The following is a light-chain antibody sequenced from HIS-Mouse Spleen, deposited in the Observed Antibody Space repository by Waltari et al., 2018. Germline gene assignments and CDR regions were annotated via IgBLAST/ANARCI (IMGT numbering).Light chain of an antibody. J-gene: IGLJ2*01. CDR2: EVS. Sequence: QSALTQPASVSGSPGQSITIPCTGTSSDVGGYNYVSWYQQHPGKAPKLMIYEVSNRPSGVTDRFSGSKSGNAATLTISGLQAADEADYYCSSYTSSSTLVFGGGTKLTVL. V-gene: IGLV2-14*01. CDR3: SSYTSSSTLV. CDR1: SSDVGGYNY.